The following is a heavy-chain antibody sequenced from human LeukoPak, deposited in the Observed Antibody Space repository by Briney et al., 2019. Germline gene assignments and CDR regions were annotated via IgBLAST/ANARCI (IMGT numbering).Heavy chain of an antibody. CDR1: GYTFTGYY. CDR3: ARLGIVGATTTRDYYYYYGMDV. CDR2: INPNSGGT. J-gene: IGHJ6*02. Sequence: ASVKVSCKASGYTFTGYYMHWVRQAPGQGLEWMGWINPNSGGTNYAQKFQGRVTMTRDTSISTAYMELSRLRSDDTAVYYCARLGIVGATTTRDYYYYYGMDVWGQGTTVTVSS. D-gene: IGHD1-26*01. V-gene: IGHV1-2*02.